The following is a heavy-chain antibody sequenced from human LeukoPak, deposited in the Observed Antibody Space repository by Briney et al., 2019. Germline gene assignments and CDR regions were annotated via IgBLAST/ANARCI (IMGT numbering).Heavy chain of an antibody. Sequence: KPSETLSLTCTVSGGSISSYYWSWIRQPAGKGLEWIERIYTSGSTNYNPSLKSRVTMSVDTSKNQFSLKLSSVTAADTAVYYCARDVYYYDSSGYYPDYWGQGTLVTVSS. J-gene: IGHJ4*02. CDR2: IYTSGST. CDR1: GGSISSYY. V-gene: IGHV4-4*07. CDR3: ARDVYYYDSSGYYPDY. D-gene: IGHD3-22*01.